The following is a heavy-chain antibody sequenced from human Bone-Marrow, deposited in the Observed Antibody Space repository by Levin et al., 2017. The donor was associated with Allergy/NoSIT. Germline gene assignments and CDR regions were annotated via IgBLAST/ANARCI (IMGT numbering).Heavy chain of an antibody. CDR3: ARYPVLRYFDWYDF. Sequence: GASVKVSCQTSGYTFTSYGITWVRQAPGQGLEWMGWMSAYNANAKSAPKFQGRMSMTADTNTAFMELRSLRSDDTAVYYCARYPVLRYFDWYDFWGQGTLVTVSS. V-gene: IGHV1-18*01. CDR1: GYTFTSYG. CDR2: MSAYNANA. J-gene: IGHJ5*01. D-gene: IGHD3-9*01.